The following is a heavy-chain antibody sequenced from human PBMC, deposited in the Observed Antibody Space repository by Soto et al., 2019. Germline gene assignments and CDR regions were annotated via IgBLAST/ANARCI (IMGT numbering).Heavy chain of an antibody. CDR3: AKDISYGRYYGSDLHGAYYFAY. D-gene: IGHD3-10*01. J-gene: IGHJ4*02. CDR1: GFTFDDYA. V-gene: IGHV3-9*01. Sequence: SLRLSCAASGFTFDDYAVHWVRQAPGKGLEWVSGISWNSGSIGYADSVKGRFTISRDNAKNSLYLQMNSLRAEDTALYYCAKDISYGRYYGSDLHGAYYFAYRGQRTLVTVSS. CDR2: ISWNSGSI.